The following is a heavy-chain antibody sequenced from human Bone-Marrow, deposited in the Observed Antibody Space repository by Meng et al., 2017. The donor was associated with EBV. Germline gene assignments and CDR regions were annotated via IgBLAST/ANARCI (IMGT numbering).Heavy chain of an antibody. CDR3: AKAGPAALDY. Sequence: VQLVESGGGVVQPGRSLRLSCAASGFTFSRYGMHWVRQAPGKGLEWVSAISGSGGSTYYADSVKGRFTISRDNSKNTLYLQMNSLRAEDTAVYYCAKAGPAALDYWGQGTLVTVAS. V-gene: IGHV3-23*04. CDR1: GFTFSRYG. J-gene: IGHJ4*02. CDR2: ISGSGGST. D-gene: IGHD2-2*01.